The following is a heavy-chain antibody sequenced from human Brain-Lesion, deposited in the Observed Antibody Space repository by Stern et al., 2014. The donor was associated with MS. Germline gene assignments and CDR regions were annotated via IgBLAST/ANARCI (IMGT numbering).Heavy chain of an antibody. D-gene: IGHD2-8*02. Sequence: QLQLQESGPGLVKPSETLSLTCAVSGDSISSYTHYWAWIRQPPGKGLEWIGSVYYRGAPYYTPSLKSPVTIPVDTPKNPFPLGLNSVTAADTAVYYCAKHACTGAACPFDLWGQGTLVTVSS. CDR2: VYYRGAP. J-gene: IGHJ4*02. V-gene: IGHV4-39*01. CDR1: GDSISSYTHY. CDR3: AKHACTGAACPFDL.